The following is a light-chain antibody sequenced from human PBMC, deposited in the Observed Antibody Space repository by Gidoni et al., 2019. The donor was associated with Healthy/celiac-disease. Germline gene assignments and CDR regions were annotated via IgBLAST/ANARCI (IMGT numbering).Light chain of an antibody. J-gene: IGKJ4*01. Sequence: EIVLTQSPGTLSLSPGERATLSCRASQSVSSSYLAWYQQKPGQAPRLRIYGASSRATGNPDRFSGSGSGTDFTLTISRLEPEDFAVYYCQQYGSSPLTFGGGTKVEIK. V-gene: IGKV3-20*01. CDR3: QQYGSSPLT. CDR1: QSVSSSY. CDR2: GAS.